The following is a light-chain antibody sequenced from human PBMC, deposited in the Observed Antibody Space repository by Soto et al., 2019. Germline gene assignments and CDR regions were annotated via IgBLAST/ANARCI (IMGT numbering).Light chain of an antibody. Sequence: EIVITQSPCTLSLSPGERATLSCRASQSVSSSYLAWYQQKPGQAPRLLIYDASSRATGVPDRFSGSGSGTDFTLTINRLEPEDFAVYYCQQYGSSITFGQGTRLEIK. V-gene: IGKV3-20*01. CDR1: QSVSSSY. CDR3: QQYGSSIT. CDR2: DAS. J-gene: IGKJ5*01.